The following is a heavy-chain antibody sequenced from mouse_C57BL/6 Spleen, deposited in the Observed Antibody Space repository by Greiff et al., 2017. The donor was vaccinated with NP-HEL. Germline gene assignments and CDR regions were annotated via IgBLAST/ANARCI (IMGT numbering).Heavy chain of an antibody. CDR2: IYPRDGST. Sequence: QVQLQQSGPELVKPGASVKLSCKASGYTFTSYDINWVKQRPGQGLEWIGWIYPRDGSTKYNEKFKGKATLTVDTSSSTAYMELHSLTSEDSAVYFCARSFYYDYAYAMDYWGQGTSVTVSS. V-gene: IGHV1-85*01. D-gene: IGHD2-4*01. J-gene: IGHJ4*01. CDR1: GYTFTSYD. CDR3: ARSFYYDYAYAMDY.